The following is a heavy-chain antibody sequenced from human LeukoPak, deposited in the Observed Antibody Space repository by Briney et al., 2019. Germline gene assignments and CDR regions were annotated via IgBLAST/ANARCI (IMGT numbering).Heavy chain of an antibody. CDR2: INSDGSST. CDR1: GFTFSSYW. CDR3: ARAGGTYYGIAFDI. Sequence: GGSLRLSCAASGFTFSSYWMHWVRQAPGKGLVWVSRINSDGSSTSYADSVKGRFTISRDNAKNTLYLQMNSLRAEDTAVYYCARAGGTYYGIAFDIWGQGTMVTVSS. J-gene: IGHJ3*02. V-gene: IGHV3-74*01. D-gene: IGHD1-26*01.